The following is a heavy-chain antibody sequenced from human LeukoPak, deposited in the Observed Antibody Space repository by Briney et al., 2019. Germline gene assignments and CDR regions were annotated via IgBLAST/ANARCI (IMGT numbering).Heavy chain of an antibody. D-gene: IGHD3-3*01. J-gene: IGHJ3*02. Sequence: SETLSLTCTVSGGSISNYYWSWIRQPPGKGLEWIGYIYYSGSTNYNTNYNPSLISRVTISVDTSKNQFSLKLSSVTAADTAVYYCARVRVFGVVIPDDAFDIWGQGTMVTVSS. CDR2: IYYSGSTNYNT. CDR1: GGSISNYY. CDR3: ARVRVFGVVIPDDAFDI. V-gene: IGHV4-59*01.